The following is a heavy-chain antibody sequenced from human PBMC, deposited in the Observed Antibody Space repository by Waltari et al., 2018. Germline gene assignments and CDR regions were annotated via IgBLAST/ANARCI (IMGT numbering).Heavy chain of an antibody. V-gene: IGHV1-2*06. CDR1: GYTFTGYY. CDR2: INPNSGGT. Sequence: QVQLVQSGAEVKKPGASVKVSCKASGYTFTGYYIHWVRQAPGQGLEWMGRINPNSGGTNYEEKFQGRVTMTRDTSISTAYMELSRLRSDDTAVYYCARGDWPGPRDYWGQGTLVTVSS. D-gene: IGHD2-21*01. CDR3: ARGDWPGPRDY. J-gene: IGHJ4*02.